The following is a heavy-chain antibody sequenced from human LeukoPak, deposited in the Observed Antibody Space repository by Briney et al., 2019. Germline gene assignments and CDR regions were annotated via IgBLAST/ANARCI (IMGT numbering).Heavy chain of an antibody. J-gene: IGHJ4*02. CDR2: IYASGST. V-gene: IGHV4-4*07. D-gene: IGHD3-22*01. CDR3: ARGIFDMSVYFSFDY. CDR1: GDSITNNQ. Sequence: SETLSLTCTVSGDSITNNQWSWIRQPAGKGLEWIGRIYASGSTNYNPSLGSRVTISGGTSRRQFSLNLTSVTAADTTVYFCARGIFDMSVYFSFDYWGQGALVTVSS.